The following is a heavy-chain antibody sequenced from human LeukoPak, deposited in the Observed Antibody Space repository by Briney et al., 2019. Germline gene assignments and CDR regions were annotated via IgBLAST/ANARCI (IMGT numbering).Heavy chain of an antibody. CDR2: INPNSGGT. J-gene: IGHJ4*02. V-gene: IGHV1-2*02. Sequence: ASVKVSCKASGYTFTGYYMHWVRQAPGQGLERMGWINPNSGGTNYAQKFQGRVTMTRDTSISTAYMELSRLRSDDTAVYYCARPIFYCSGGSCYFDYWGQGTLVTVSS. D-gene: IGHD2-15*01. CDR3: ARPIFYCSGGSCYFDY. CDR1: GYTFTGYY.